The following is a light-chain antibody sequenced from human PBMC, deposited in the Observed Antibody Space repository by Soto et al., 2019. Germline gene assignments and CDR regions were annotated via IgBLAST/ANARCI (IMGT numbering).Light chain of an antibody. CDR3: QHYVSPPIT. V-gene: IGKV3-20*01. CDR1: QSVTSNY. Sequence: EIVLTQSPGTLSLSPGERATLSCRASQSVTSNYLAWYQQKPGQAPSLLVYGASSRATGISARFSGSGSGTDFTLTISRLEPEDFAVYYCQHYVSPPITFGQGTRLEIK. J-gene: IGKJ5*01. CDR2: GAS.